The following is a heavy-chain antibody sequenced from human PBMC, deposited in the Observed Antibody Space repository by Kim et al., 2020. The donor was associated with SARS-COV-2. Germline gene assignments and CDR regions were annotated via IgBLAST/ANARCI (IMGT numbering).Heavy chain of an antibody. V-gene: IGHV3-30*07. Sequence: VKGRVTISRNNSKNTMYLKMNSLRAEETAVYYCARSRTPAMIVVVDAFAIWGQGTMVTVSS. D-gene: IGHD3-22*01. J-gene: IGHJ3*02. CDR3: ARSRTPAMIVVVDAFAI.